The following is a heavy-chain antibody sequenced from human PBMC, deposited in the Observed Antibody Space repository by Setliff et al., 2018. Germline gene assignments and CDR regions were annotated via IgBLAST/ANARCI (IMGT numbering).Heavy chain of an antibody. CDR1: GGSFSGYY. CDR2: INHSGST. Sequence: SETLSLTCAVYGGSFSGYYWSWIRQPPGKGLEWIGEINHSGSTNYNPSLKSRVTISVDTSKNQFSLKLSSVTAADTAVYYCARVRRVVIAYYYYMDVWGKGTAVTVSS. V-gene: IGHV4-34*01. CDR3: ARVRRVVIAYYYYMDV. D-gene: IGHD2-21*01. J-gene: IGHJ6*03.